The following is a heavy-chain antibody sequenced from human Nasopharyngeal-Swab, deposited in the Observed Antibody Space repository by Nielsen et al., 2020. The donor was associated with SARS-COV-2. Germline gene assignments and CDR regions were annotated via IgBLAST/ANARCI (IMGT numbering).Heavy chain of an antibody. CDR3: ARERVAWIVVVVAGREFDP. Sequence: SLKISCAASGFTFSSYAMHWVRQAPGKGLEWVAVISYDGSNKYYADSVKGRITISRDNSKNTLYLQMNSLRAEDTAVYYCARERVAWIVVVVAGREFDPWGQGTLVTVSS. CDR1: GFTFSSYA. J-gene: IGHJ5*02. CDR2: ISYDGSNK. V-gene: IGHV3-30-3*01. D-gene: IGHD2-15*01.